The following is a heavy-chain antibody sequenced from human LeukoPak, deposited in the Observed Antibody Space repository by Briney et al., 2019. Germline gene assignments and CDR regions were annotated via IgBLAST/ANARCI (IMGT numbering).Heavy chain of an antibody. CDR1: GFTFSSYA. CDR2: ISGSGGST. J-gene: IGHJ4*02. Sequence: PGGSRRLSCAASGFTFSSYAMSWVRQAPGKGLEWVSAISGSGGSTYYADSVKGRFTISRDNSKNTLYLQMNSLRAEDTAIYYCARRFWPGYYGDYWGQGTLVTVSS. V-gene: IGHV3-23*01. D-gene: IGHD3/OR15-3a*01. CDR3: ARRFWPGYYGDY.